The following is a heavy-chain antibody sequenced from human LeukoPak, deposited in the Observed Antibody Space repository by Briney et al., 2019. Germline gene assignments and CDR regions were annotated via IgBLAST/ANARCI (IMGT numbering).Heavy chain of an antibody. V-gene: IGHV4-34*01. CDR2: ITQGGSA. D-gene: IGHD2-15*01. CDR1: GGSLSGSY. Sequence: SETLSLTCGVSGGSLSGSYWTWIRQSPGRGLEWIGEITQGGSANYNPSLKSRVTISVDTSKNQFSLKLSSVTAADTAVYYCARGTVAASLGYWGQGTLVTVSS. CDR3: ARGTVAASLGY. J-gene: IGHJ4*02.